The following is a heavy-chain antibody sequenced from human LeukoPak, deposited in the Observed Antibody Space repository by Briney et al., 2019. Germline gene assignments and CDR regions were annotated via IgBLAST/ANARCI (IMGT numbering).Heavy chain of an antibody. CDR3: ARGGGDYYGSGSFD. Sequence: ASVKVSCKASGYTFTSYDINWVRQATGQGLEWMAWMNPNSGNTGYAQKFQGRVTMTRNTSITKAYMELSSLRSEDTAVYYCARGGGDYYGSGSFDWGQGTLVTVSS. V-gene: IGHV1-8*01. D-gene: IGHD3-10*01. CDR1: GYTFTSYD. J-gene: IGHJ4*02. CDR2: MNPNSGNT.